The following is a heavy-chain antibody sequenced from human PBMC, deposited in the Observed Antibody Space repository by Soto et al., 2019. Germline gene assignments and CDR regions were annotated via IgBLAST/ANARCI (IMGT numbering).Heavy chain of an antibody. CDR1: GFTISTYH. CDR2: ISTDLRAL. CDR3: TRDGRRGYDMDV. Sequence: EVKLAESGGDLVQPGGSLRLSCAASGFTISTYHLNWVRQAPGKGLEWVSYISTDLRALYYADSLRGRFTISRDNAKNSLYLQMTSLRDEDTGVYYCTRDGRRGYDMDVWGQWTTVTVSS. D-gene: IGHD1-26*01. V-gene: IGHV3-48*02. J-gene: IGHJ6*02.